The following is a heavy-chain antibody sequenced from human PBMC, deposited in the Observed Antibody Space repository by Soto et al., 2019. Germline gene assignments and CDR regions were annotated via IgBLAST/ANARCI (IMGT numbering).Heavy chain of an antibody. CDR1: GRSISSYY. V-gene: IGHV4-59*01. Sequence: SETLSLTCTLSGRSISSYYWSWIRQPPGKGLEWIGYIYYSGSTNYNPSLKSRVTISVDTSKNQFSLKLSSVTAADTAVYYCAREGGGYCSGGSCPNWFDPWGQGTLVTVS. J-gene: IGHJ5*02. CDR3: AREGGGYCSGGSCPNWFDP. CDR2: IYYSGST. D-gene: IGHD2-15*01.